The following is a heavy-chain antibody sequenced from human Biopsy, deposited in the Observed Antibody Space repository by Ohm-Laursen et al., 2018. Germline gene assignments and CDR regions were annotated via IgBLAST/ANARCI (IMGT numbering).Heavy chain of an antibody. CDR2: IIPMFGTA. CDR1: GGTFINYA. CDR3: ARGPHSGSHSCFDY. J-gene: IGHJ4*02. Sequence: SVTVSCQASGGTFINYAISWVRQAPGQGLEWMGGIIPMFGTANYAQMFQGRVTISADESTSTSYMELSSLTTEDTAIYYCARGPHSGSHSCFDYWGRGTLVTVSS. V-gene: IGHV1-69*13. D-gene: IGHD1-26*01.